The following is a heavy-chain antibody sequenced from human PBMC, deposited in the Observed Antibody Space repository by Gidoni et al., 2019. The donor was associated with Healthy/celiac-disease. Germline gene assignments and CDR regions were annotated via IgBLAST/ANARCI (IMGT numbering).Heavy chain of an antibody. V-gene: IGHV3-11*05. Sequence: QVQLVESGGGLVKHGGSLRLSCAASGFTFSHYYMSWIRKAPGKGLECVSYISSSSSYTNYADSVKGRFTTSRDNAKNSLYLQMNSLRAEDTAVYYCAREVLVPAARALGAFDIWGQGTMVTVSS. CDR2: ISSSSSYT. CDR1: GFTFSHYY. D-gene: IGHD2-2*01. J-gene: IGHJ3*02. CDR3: AREVLVPAARALGAFDI.